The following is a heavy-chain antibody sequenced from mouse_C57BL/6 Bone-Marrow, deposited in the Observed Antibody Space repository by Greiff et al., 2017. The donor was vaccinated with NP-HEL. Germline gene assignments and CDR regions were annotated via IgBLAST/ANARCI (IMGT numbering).Heavy chain of an antibody. V-gene: IGHV1-76*01. D-gene: IGHD1-1*01. Sequence: VQLQQSGAELVRPGASVKLSCKASGYTFTDYYINWVKQRPGQGLEWIARIYPGSGNTYYNEKFKGKATLTAEKSSSTAYMQLSSLTSEDSAVYFCARGDKGITGAWFAYWGQGTLVTVAA. CDR3: ARGDKGITGAWFAY. CDR1: GYTFTDYY. CDR2: IYPGSGNT. J-gene: IGHJ3*01.